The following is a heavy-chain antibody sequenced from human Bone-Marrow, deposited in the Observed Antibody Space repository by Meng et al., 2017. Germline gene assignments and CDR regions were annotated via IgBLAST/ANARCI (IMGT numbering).Heavy chain of an antibody. Sequence: QVQGQQGGAGRLKPGETRSRTCAFYGGSFSAYDWSWIRQPPGKGLEWLGQINHSGSTNDNPSLKSRVTISIDTSRNQLSLKLSSVTAADTAVYYCRLAYCMGDCVDYWGQGTLVTVSS. CDR1: GGSFSAYD. CDR2: INHSGST. D-gene: IGHD2-21*01. V-gene: IGHV4-34*01. CDR3: RLAYCMGDCVDY. J-gene: IGHJ4*02.